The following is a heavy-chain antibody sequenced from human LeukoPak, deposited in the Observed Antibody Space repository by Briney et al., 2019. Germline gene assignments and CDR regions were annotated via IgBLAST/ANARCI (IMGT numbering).Heavy chain of an antibody. CDR3: ARGLGIAARAPFDY. V-gene: IGHV1-18*01. D-gene: IGHD6-6*01. J-gene: IGHJ4*02. Sequence: ASVKVSCKASGGTFSSYAISWVRQAPGQGLEWMGWISAYNGNTNYAQKLQGRVTVTTDTSTSTAYMELRSLRSDDTAVYYCARGLGIAARAPFDYWGQGTLVTVSS. CDR2: ISAYNGNT. CDR1: GGTFSSYA.